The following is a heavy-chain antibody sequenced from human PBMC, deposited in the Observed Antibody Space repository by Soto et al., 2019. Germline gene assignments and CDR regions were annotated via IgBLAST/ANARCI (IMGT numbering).Heavy chain of an antibody. Sequence: GESLKISCKGSGYSFTSYWIGWVRQMPGKGLEWMGIIYPGDSDTRYSPSFQGQVTISADKSISTAYLQWSSLKASDTAMYYCARRGRYYYDSSGYPESAAFDIWGQGTMVTVSS. CDR1: GYSFTSYW. V-gene: IGHV5-51*01. CDR3: ARRGRYYYDSSGYPESAAFDI. CDR2: IYPGDSDT. D-gene: IGHD3-22*01. J-gene: IGHJ3*02.